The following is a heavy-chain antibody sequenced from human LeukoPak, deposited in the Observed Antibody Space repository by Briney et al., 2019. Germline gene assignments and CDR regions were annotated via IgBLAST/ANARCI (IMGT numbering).Heavy chain of an antibody. V-gene: IGHV1-2*02. CDR1: GYTFIGYY. CDR3: ARAGKLMITMVRGALASKKGFDI. CDR2: INPNSGGT. J-gene: IGHJ3*02. D-gene: IGHD3-10*01. Sequence: AASVKVSCKASGYTFIGYYMHWVRQAPGQGLEWMGWINPNSGGTNYAQKFQGRVTMTRDTSISTAYMELSRLRSDDTAVYYCARAGKLMITMVRGALASKKGFDIWGQGTMVTVSS.